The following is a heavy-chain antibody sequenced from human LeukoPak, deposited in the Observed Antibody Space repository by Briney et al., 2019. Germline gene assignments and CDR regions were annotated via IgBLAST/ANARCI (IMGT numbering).Heavy chain of an antibody. CDR2: ISSNGGST. CDR1: GFTFSSYA. V-gene: IGHV3-64*01. D-gene: IGHD3-10*01. Sequence: GGSLRLSCAASGFTFSSYAMHWVRQAPGKGLEYVSAISSNGGSTYYANSVKGGFTISRDNSKNTLYLQMGSLRAEDMAVYFCARDLGVGSGSYYFDYWGQGTLVTVSS. J-gene: IGHJ4*02. CDR3: ARDLGVGSGSYYFDY.